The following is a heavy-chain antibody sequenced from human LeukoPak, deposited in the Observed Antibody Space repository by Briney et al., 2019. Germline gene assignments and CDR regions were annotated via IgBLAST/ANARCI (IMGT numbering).Heavy chain of an antibody. CDR2: IYPGDSDT. CDR1: GYIFTSYW. D-gene: IGHD6-6*01. J-gene: IGHJ4*02. Sequence: GASLQISCKGSGYIFTSYWIGWVRQLPGKGLEWMGIIYPGDSDTRYSPSFQGQVTISADKSISTAYLQWSSLEASDTAMYYCATSIAARADYWGQGTLVTVSS. CDR3: ATSIAARADY. V-gene: IGHV5-51*01.